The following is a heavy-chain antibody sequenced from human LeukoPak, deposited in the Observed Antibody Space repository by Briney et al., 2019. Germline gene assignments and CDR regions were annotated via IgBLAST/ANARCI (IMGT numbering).Heavy chain of an antibody. CDR1: GYTFTGYY. CDR2: INPNSGGT. J-gene: IGHJ6*03. D-gene: IGHD2-2*03. Sequence: ASVKVSCKASGYTFTGYYMHWVRQAPGQGLEWMGWINPNSGGTNYAQKFQGRVTMTRDTSISTAYMELSRLRSDDTAVYYCARDWMDYYYYMDVWGKGTTVTVSS. CDR3: ARDWMDYYYYMDV. V-gene: IGHV1-2*02.